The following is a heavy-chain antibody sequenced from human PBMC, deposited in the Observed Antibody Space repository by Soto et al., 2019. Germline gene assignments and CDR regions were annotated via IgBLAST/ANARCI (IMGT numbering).Heavy chain of an antibody. CDR1: GGSISSYY. CDR2: IYYSGST. Sequence: SETLSLTYTVAGGSISSYYWSWIRQPPGKGLEWIGYIYYSGSTNYNPSLKSRVTISVDTSKNQFSLKLSSVTAADTAVYYCARRGSKRGARWFDPWGQGTLVTVSS. V-gene: IGHV4-59*01. J-gene: IGHJ5*02. CDR3: ARRGSKRGARWFDP. D-gene: IGHD1-26*01.